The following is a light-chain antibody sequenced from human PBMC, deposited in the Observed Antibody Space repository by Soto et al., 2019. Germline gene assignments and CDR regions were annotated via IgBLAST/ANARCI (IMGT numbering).Light chain of an antibody. Sequence: PGERATLSCRASQSLRSDDLACYQQIPGQAPGLLIYGASSRATGIPDGFSGSGSGTDFNHTVSRLAPEDFEVYYCHQYATSPRTFGQGTKVDIK. J-gene: IGKJ1*01. V-gene: IGKV3-20*01. CDR1: QSLRSDD. CDR2: GAS. CDR3: HQYATSPRT.